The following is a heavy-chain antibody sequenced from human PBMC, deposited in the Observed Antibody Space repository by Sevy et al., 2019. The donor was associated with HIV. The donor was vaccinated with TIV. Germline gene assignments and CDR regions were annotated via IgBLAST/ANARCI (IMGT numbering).Heavy chain of an antibody. Sequence: GGSLRLSCAASGFTFSNYAMSWVRQAPGKGLEWVSSISGSGGSTYYADSGKGRFTISRGNSKNTLYLQMNSLRGEDTAVYYCARERAFCSGDSCDSDYWGQGTLVTVSS. V-gene: IGHV3-23*01. CDR2: ISGSGGST. CDR1: GFTFSNYA. J-gene: IGHJ4*02. CDR3: ARERAFCSGDSCDSDY. D-gene: IGHD2-15*01.